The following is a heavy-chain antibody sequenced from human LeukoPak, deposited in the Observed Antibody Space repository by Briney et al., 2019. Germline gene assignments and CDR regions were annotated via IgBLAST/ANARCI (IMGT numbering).Heavy chain of an antibody. V-gene: IGHV1-2*02. CDR3: ARDRGFWSGYYTSHNWFDP. D-gene: IGHD3-3*01. CDR2: INPNSGGT. Sequence: ASVKVSCTASGYTFTGYYMHWVRQAPGQGLEWMGWINPNSGGTNYAQKFQGRVTMTRDTSISTAYMELSRLRSDDTAVYYCARDRGFWSGYYTSHNWFDPWGQGTLVTVSS. J-gene: IGHJ5*02. CDR1: GYTFTGYY.